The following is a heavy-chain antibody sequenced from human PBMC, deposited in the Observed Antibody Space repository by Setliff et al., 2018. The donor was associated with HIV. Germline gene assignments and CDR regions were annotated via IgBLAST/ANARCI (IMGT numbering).Heavy chain of an antibody. Sequence: ETLSLTCSVSGGSINRGNYYWTWIRQSAGKGLEWIGHIHITGNTDYNPSLKSRLTISVDTSKNQVSLKLSSVTAADTAVYYCARAGSYGWDYWGQGTLVTVSS. CDR3: ARAGSYGWDY. J-gene: IGHJ4*02. CDR2: IHITGNT. V-gene: IGHV4-61*10. CDR1: GGSINRGNYY. D-gene: IGHD5-18*01.